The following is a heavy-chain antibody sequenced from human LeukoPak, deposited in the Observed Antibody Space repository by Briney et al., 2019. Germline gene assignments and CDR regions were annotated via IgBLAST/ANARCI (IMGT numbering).Heavy chain of an antibody. V-gene: IGHV4-59*08. Sequence: PSETLSLTCTVSGGSITSYYWSWIRQPPGKGLEWIGHIYYSGSTNYNPSLTSRVTISVDTSKSQFSLKLNSVTAADTAVYYCARWSYSSGFYYFDYWGQGTLVTVSS. D-gene: IGHD3-22*01. CDR2: IYYSGST. CDR1: GGSITSYY. J-gene: IGHJ4*02. CDR3: ARWSYSSGFYYFDY.